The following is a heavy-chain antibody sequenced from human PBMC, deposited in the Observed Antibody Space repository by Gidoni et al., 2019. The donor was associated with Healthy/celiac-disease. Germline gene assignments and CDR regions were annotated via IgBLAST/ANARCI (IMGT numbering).Heavy chain of an antibody. V-gene: IGHV1-18*01. CDR3: ARTPYSSSSGWFDP. J-gene: IGHJ5*02. D-gene: IGHD6-6*01. CDR1: GYSFTSYG. CDR2: ISAYNGNT. Sequence: QVPLVQSGAEVKKPGASVTVSCKASGYSFTSYGISWVRQAPGQGLEWMGWISAYNGNTNYAQKLQGRVTMTTDTSTSTAYMELRSLRSDDTAVYYCARTPYSSSSGWFDPWGQGTLVTVSS.